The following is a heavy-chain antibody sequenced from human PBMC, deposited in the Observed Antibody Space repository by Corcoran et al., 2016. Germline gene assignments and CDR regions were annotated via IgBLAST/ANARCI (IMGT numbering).Heavy chain of an antibody. Sequence: EVQVVESGGDLVQPGGSLRLSCAASGFTFSNYWMTWVRQAPGKGLEWVANINEDGTQSYYVDSVKGRFTISRDNAKNSLYIQMNSLRVEDTAVYYCARVLLVASIAGEGYWGQGTLVTITS. CDR1: GFTFSNYW. CDR2: INEDGTQS. J-gene: IGHJ4*02. V-gene: IGHV3-7*01. CDR3: ARVLLVASIAGEGY. D-gene: IGHD3-10*01.